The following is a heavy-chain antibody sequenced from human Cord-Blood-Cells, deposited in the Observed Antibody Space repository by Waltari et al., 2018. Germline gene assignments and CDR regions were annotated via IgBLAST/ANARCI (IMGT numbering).Heavy chain of an antibody. Sequence: QVQLVQSGAEVKKPGASVKVSCKASGYTFTGYYMHWVRQAPGQGLEWMGWINPNSGGTNYAQKCQGRVTMTRDTSISTAYMELSRLRSDDTAVYYCASRITGLFDYWGQGTLVTVSS. D-gene: IGHD1-20*01. J-gene: IGHJ4*02. CDR2: INPNSGGT. CDR3: ASRITGLFDY. CDR1: GYTFTGYY. V-gene: IGHV1-2*02.